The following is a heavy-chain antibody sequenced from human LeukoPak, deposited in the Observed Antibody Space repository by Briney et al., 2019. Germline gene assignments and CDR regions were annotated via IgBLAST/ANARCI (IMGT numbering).Heavy chain of an antibody. Sequence: PSETLSLTCTVSGGSISSYYWSWIRQPPGKGLEWIGYIYYSGSTNYNPSLKSRVTISVDTSKNQFSLKLSSVTAADTAVYYCASWAAARREILSYYGMDVWGQGTTVTVSS. V-gene: IGHV4-59*01. CDR2: IYYSGST. CDR3: ASWAAARREILSYYGMDV. D-gene: IGHD6-13*01. CDR1: GGSISSYY. J-gene: IGHJ6*02.